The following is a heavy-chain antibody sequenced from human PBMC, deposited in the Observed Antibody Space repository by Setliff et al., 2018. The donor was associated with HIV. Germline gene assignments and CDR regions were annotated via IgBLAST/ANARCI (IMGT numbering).Heavy chain of an antibody. CDR3: ARDFGGYCSSMSCPGLFDP. D-gene: IGHD2-2*01. Sequence: ASVKVSCKASGYTFTGYAISWVRQAPGQGLEWLGWISAYNGDTNYAQKFQGRVTITTDESTSTAYMELSGLRSEDTAVYYCARDFGGYCSSMSCPGLFDPWGQGTLVTVS. J-gene: IGHJ5*02. CDR2: ISAYNGDT. V-gene: IGHV1-18*01. CDR1: GYTFTGYA.